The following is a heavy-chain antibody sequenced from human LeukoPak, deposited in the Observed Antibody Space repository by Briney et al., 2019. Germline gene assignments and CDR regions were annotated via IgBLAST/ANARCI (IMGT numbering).Heavy chain of an antibody. CDR1: GGSVSNYC. CDR3: ARHFAYSNSSYFDY. D-gene: IGHD6-6*01. Sequence: KASERDSRICSLSGGSVSNYCWSWTRQPPGKGLEWTGYVYYTGSTNYNPSLKSRVTMFEDKSKNQFSLRLYSVTVADTAVYYCARHFAYSNSSYFDYWGQATMVTVSS. J-gene: IGHJ4*03. V-gene: IGHV4-59*08. CDR2: VYYTGST.